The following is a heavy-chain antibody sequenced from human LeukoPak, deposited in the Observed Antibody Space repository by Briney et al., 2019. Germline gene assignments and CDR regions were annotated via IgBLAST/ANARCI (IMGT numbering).Heavy chain of an antibody. V-gene: IGHV4-39*07. CDR2: INHSGST. CDR1: GGSISSSAYY. D-gene: IGHD3-10*01. Sequence: PSETLSLTCTVSGGSISSSAYYWAWIRQPPGKGLEWIGEINHSGSTNYNPSLKSRVTISVDTSKNQFSLKLSSVTAADTAVYYCARGSTYYYGSGSYFYWGQGTLVTVSS. CDR3: ARGSTYYYGSGSYFY. J-gene: IGHJ4*02.